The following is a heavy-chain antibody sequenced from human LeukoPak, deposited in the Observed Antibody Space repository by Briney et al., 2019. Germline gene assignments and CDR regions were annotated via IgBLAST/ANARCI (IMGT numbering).Heavy chain of an antibody. V-gene: IGHV4-38-2*01. CDR3: ARASGSYGSGSYYYYGMDV. CDR2: IFHSGST. J-gene: IGHJ6*04. D-gene: IGHD3-10*01. Sequence: SESLSLTCAVSGYSISSGYYWGWIRQPPGKGLEWIGSIFHSGSTYYNPSLKSRVNMSVDTSKNQISLKLSSVTATDTAVYYCARASGSYGSGSYYYYGMDVWGKGTTVTVSS. CDR1: GYSISSGYY.